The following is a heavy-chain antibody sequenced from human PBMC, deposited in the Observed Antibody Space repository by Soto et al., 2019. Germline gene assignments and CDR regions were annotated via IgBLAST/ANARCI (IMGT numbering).Heavy chain of an antibody. J-gene: IGHJ4*02. Sequence: PSETLSLTCTVSGASISSGGYYWTWIRQHPGKGLEWIGYVYYGGNTNFNPYLRSRVAMSVDRSKKQFSLELKSVTVADTAVYFCARDRSGSRYFSPLWGQGTLVTVSS. CDR2: VYYGGNT. CDR1: GASISSGGYY. D-gene: IGHD1-26*01. CDR3: ARDRSGSRYFSPL. V-gene: IGHV4-31*03.